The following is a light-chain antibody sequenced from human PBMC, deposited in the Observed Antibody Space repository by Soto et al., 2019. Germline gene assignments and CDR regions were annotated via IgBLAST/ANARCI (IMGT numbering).Light chain of an antibody. CDR1: SSDVGVYNF. Sequence: QSVLTQPASVSGSPGQSITISCTGTSSDVGVYNFVSWHQQHPGKAPKLMIYNVYDRPSGISYRFSGSKSGNTASLTISGLQGEDEADYYCSAYTVSRTYVFGTGTKVT. CDR3: SAYTVSRTYV. J-gene: IGLJ1*01. CDR2: NVY. V-gene: IGLV2-14*03.